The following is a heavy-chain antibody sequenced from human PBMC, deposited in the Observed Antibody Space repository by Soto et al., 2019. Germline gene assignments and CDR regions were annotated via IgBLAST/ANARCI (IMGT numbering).Heavy chain of an antibody. D-gene: IGHD3-3*01. CDR3: ARARGVTTIFGVVIGNNWFDP. V-gene: IGHV4-34*01. Sequence: PSETQSLTCAVYGGTISGYDWSWISQPPGKGLEWIGEINHSGSTNYNPSLKSRVTISVDTSKNQFSLKLSSVTAADTAVYYCARARGVTTIFGVVIGNNWFDPWGQGTLVTVS. J-gene: IGHJ5*02. CDR2: INHSGST. CDR1: GGTISGYD.